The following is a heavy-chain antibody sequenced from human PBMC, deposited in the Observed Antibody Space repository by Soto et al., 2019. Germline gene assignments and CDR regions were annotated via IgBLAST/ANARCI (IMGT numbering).Heavy chain of an antibody. CDR2: ISVDGGRT. CDR3: ARDLDGDQCWYLDL. D-gene: IGHD4-17*01. CDR1: GFTFTSYY. V-gene: IGHV3-74*03. Sequence: EVQLVESGGGLVQPGGSLRLSCAASGFTFTSYYMHWVRQAPGKGLVWVSLISVDGGRTVYADSVRGRFTISRDNAKNTVYLQVNSLRAENAAVYYCARDLDGDQCWYLDLWGRGTLVTVSS. J-gene: IGHJ2*01.